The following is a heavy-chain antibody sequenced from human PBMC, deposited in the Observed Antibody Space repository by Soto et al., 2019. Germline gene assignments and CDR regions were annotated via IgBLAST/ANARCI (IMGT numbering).Heavy chain of an antibody. CDR1: GFTFSSYA. J-gene: IGHJ6*02. D-gene: IGHD2-2*01. CDR3: AKAPEGYCSSTSCYRGYYYYGMDV. Sequence: LRLSCAASGFTFSSYAMSWVRQAPGKGLEWVSAISGSGGSTYYADSVKGRFTISRDNSKNTLYLQMNSLRAEDTAVYYCAKAPEGYCSSTSCYRGYYYYGMDVWGQGTTVTVSS. CDR2: ISGSGGST. V-gene: IGHV3-23*01.